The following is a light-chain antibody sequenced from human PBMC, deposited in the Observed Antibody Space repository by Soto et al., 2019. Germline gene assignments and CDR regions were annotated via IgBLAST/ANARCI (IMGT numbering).Light chain of an antibody. CDR2: GAS. CDR1: QSVTNSY. V-gene: IGKV3-20*01. Sequence: EIVLTQSPDTLSLSPGERVTLSCRASQSVTNSYLAWYQQKPGQGPRLLLHGASSRATGTPDRFSGSGSGTDFTRTSSRLEPEDLAVYYCQQYGATPGTFGQGTKLDIK. J-gene: IGKJ1*01. CDR3: QQYGATPGT.